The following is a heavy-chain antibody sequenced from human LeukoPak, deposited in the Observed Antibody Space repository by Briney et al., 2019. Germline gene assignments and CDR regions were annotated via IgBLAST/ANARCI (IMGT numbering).Heavy chain of an antibody. J-gene: IGHJ4*02. CDR2: LSGSGGST. CDR3: AKEEVIAVAGREPLDY. CDR1: VFIFSSYA. Sequence: GGALRLSCAASVFIFSSYALSWVRQAPGKGLEGVSALSGSGGSTYYADYVKGRFIITRYNTKNTLYQQMNSMRAEDTAVYYCAKEEVIAVAGREPLDYWGQGTLVTVSS. V-gene: IGHV3-23*01. D-gene: IGHD6-19*01.